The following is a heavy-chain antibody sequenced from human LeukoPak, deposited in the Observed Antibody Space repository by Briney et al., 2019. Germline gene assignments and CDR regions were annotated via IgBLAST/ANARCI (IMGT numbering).Heavy chain of an antibody. CDR3: ARGYCSGGSCRAGGAYYYYYHGMDV. Sequence: PSETLSLTCTVSGGSISSGDYYWSWIRQPPGKGLEWIGYIYYSGSTYYNPSLKSRVTISVDTSKNQFSLKLSSVTAADTAVYYCARGYCSGGSCRAGGAYYYYYHGMDVWGQGTTVTVSS. J-gene: IGHJ6*02. V-gene: IGHV4-30-4*01. CDR1: GGSISSGDYY. CDR2: IYYSGST. D-gene: IGHD2-15*01.